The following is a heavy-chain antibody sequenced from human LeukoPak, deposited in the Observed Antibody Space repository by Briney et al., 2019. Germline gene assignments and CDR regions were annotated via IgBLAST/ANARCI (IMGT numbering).Heavy chain of an antibody. CDR3: AKEGLEAFDI. J-gene: IGHJ3*02. CDR2: ISYDGSNK. V-gene: IGHV3-30*18. Sequence: PGRSLRLSCAASGFTFSSYGMHWVRQAPGKGLEWVAVISYDGSNKYYADSVKGRFTISRDNSKNTLHLQMNSLRADDTAVYYCAKEGLEAFDIWGQGTMVTVSS. D-gene: IGHD1-1*01. CDR1: GFTFSSYG.